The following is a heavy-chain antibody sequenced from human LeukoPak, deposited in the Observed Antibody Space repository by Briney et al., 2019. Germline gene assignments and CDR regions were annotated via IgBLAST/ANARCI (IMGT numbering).Heavy chain of an antibody. V-gene: IGHV1-2*06. Sequence: GASVKVSCKXSGYTFTGYYMHWVRQAPGQGLEWMGRINPNSGGTNYAQKFQGRVTMTRDTSISTAYMELSRLRSDDTAVYYCAAYGSGSYYNYFDYWGQGTLVTVSS. CDR2: INPNSGGT. CDR1: GYTFTGYY. CDR3: AAYGSGSYYNYFDY. J-gene: IGHJ4*02. D-gene: IGHD3-10*01.